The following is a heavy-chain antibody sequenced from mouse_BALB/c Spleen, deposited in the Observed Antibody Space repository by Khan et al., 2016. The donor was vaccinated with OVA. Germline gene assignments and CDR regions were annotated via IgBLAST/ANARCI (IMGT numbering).Heavy chain of an antibody. CDR1: GFSLSRYN. J-gene: IGHJ4*01. Sequence: QVQLQQSGPGLVAPSQSLSITCTVSGFSLSRYNIHWVRQPPGKGLEWLGMIWGGGGTDYNSTLQSRLNISKDNSKSQVFLKMNSLQTDDTAMYYCARAYYRYDGYYAMDYWGQGTSVTVSS. CDR2: IWGGGGT. V-gene: IGHV2-6-4*01. CDR3: ARAYYRYDGYYAMDY. D-gene: IGHD2-14*01.